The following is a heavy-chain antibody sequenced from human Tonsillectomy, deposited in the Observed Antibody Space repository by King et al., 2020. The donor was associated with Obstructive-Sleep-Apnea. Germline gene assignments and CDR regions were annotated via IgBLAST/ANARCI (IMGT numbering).Heavy chain of an antibody. CDR3: AKAPYDILAGYYIYFDY. J-gene: IGHJ4*02. V-gene: IGHV3-23*04. CDR2: ISGSGGSP. Sequence: VQLVESGGGLVQPGGSLRLSCAASGFIFSSYAMSWVRQAPGKGLEWGSRISGSGGSPYYADSGKGRFTISRANSKSTLYLHVNSLRAEDTAGYYCAKAPYDILAGYYIYFDYWGQGTLVTVSS. D-gene: IGHD3-9*01. CDR1: GFIFSSYA.